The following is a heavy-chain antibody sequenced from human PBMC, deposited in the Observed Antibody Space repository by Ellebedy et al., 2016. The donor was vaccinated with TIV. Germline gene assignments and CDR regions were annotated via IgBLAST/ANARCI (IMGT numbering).Heavy chain of an antibody. V-gene: IGHV4-34*01. D-gene: IGHD1-7*01. CDR3: ARGSRLTGTRCSDY. CDR2: INYSGST. Sequence: SETLSLTXAVYGGSFSGYYWSWIRQTPGKGLEWIGEINYSGSTNYNPSLKSRVTISADTSKNQFSLRLSSVTAADTAVYYRARGSRLTGTRCSDYWGQGTLVTVSS. J-gene: IGHJ4*02. CDR1: GGSFSGYY.